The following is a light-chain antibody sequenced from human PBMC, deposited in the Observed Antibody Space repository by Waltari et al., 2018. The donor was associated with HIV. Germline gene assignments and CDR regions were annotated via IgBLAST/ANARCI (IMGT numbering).Light chain of an antibody. Sequence: HSALTQPASVSGSPGQSITISCTGTSSDIGGYKYVSWYQQQPGKAPKLMISEVSNRPSGVSNRFSGSKSGKTASLTISVLQEEDEADYYCSSYTTSSTWVFGGGTKLTVL. CDR2: EVS. J-gene: IGLJ3*02. CDR1: SSDIGGYKY. V-gene: IGLV2-14*01. CDR3: SSYTTSSTWV.